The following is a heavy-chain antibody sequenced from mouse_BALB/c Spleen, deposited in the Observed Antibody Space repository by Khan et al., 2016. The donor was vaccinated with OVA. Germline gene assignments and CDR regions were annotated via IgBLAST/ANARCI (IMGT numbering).Heavy chain of an antibody. D-gene: IGHD1-1*01. CDR3: ARLAYYYDSEGFAY. Sequence: EVHLVESGGDLVKPGGSLKLSCAASGFTFSTYGMSWVRQTPDKRLEWFATISSGGSYTYYPDSVKGRFTISRDNAKNTLYLQMSILKSEDTAMXYCARLAYYYDSEGFAYWGQGTLVTVSA. CDR2: ISSGGSYT. J-gene: IGHJ3*01. CDR1: GFTFSTYG. V-gene: IGHV5-6*01.